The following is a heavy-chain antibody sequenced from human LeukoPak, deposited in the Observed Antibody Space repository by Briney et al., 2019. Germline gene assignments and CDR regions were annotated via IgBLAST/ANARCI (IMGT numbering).Heavy chain of an antibody. Sequence: SETLSLTCTVSGGSISSYYWSWIRQPPGKGLEWIGYIYYSGYTNYNPSLKSRVTISVDTSKNQFSLKLSSVTAADTAVYYCAREGDYYDSSGYSSAFDYWGQGTLVTVSS. CDR2: IYYSGYT. D-gene: IGHD3-22*01. V-gene: IGHV4-59*01. J-gene: IGHJ4*02. CDR1: GGSISSYY. CDR3: AREGDYYDSSGYSSAFDY.